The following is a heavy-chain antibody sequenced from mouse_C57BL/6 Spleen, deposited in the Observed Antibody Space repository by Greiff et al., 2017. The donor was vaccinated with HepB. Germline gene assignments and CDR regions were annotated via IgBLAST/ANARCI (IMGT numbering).Heavy chain of an antibody. J-gene: IGHJ3*01. CDR3: ARSPIYYDYRFAY. Sequence: VQLQQPGAELVRPGTSVKLSCKASGYTFTSYWMHWVKQRPGQGLEWIGVIDPSDSYTNYNQKFKGKATLTVDTSSSTAYMQLSSLTSEDSAVYYCARSPIYYDYRFAYWGQGTLVTVSA. CDR1: GYTFTSYW. D-gene: IGHD2-4*01. CDR2: IDPSDSYT. V-gene: IGHV1-59*01.